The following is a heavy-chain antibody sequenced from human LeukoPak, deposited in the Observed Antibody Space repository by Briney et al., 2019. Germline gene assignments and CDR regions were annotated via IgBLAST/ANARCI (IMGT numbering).Heavy chain of an antibody. Sequence: ASVKVSCKASDYTFITYGLSWVRQAPGQGLEWMGWINPNSGGTNYAQKFQGRVTMTRDTSISTAYMELSRLRSDDTAVYYCARGGSGYLLDYWGQGTLVTVSS. D-gene: IGHD5-12*01. CDR1: DYTFITYG. CDR3: ARGGSGYLLDY. CDR2: INPNSGGT. J-gene: IGHJ4*02. V-gene: IGHV1-2*02.